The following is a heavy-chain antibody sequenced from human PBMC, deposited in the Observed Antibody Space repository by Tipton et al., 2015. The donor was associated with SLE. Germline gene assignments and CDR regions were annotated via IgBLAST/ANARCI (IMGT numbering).Heavy chain of an antibody. Sequence: TLSLTYAVSGGSISSDYWSWVRQSPGKGLEWIGYIYSSGSTNYNPSLRSRVTISVDTAKNQFSLRLNSVTAADTAVYYCARQSGSYYSYFDYWGQGTLVTVSS. CDR3: ARQSGSYYSYFDY. J-gene: IGHJ4*02. CDR2: IYSSGST. V-gene: IGHV4-59*08. CDR1: GGSISSDY. D-gene: IGHD1-26*01.